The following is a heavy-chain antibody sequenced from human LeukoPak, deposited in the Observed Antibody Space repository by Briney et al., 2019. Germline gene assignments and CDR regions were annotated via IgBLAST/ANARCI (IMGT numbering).Heavy chain of an antibody. D-gene: IGHD4-17*01. V-gene: IGHV3-23*01. CDR3: ARERYGDFGFDY. Sequence: GGSLRLSCAASGFTFTTYAMSWVRQAPGKGLEWVSAISGSGGSTYYADSVKGRFTISRDNSKNTLYLQMNSLRAEDTAVYYCARERYGDFGFDYWGQGTLVTVSS. CDR2: ISGSGGST. J-gene: IGHJ4*02. CDR1: GFTFTTYA.